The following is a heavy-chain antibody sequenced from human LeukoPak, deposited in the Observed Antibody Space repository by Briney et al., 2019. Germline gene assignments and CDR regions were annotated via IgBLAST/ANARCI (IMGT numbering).Heavy chain of an antibody. CDR1: GGSFSGYY. D-gene: IGHD1-7*01. V-gene: IGHV4-34*01. CDR2: INHSGST. Sequence: SETLSLTCAVYGGSFSGYYWSWIRQPPGKGLEWIGEINHSGSTNYNPSLKSRVTISVGTSKNQFSLKLSSVTAADTAVYYCARGGPRLTGTRSWFDPWGQGTLVTVSS. CDR3: ARGGPRLTGTRSWFDP. J-gene: IGHJ5*02.